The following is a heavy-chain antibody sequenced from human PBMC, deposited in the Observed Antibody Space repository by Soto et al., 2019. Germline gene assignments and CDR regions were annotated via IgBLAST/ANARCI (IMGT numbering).Heavy chain of an antibody. CDR2: IKHDGSEQ. CDR3: ARCSVVVVAAQDNWFDP. Sequence: GGSLRLSCAASGFTFSSYWMSWVRQAPGKGLEWVANIKHDGSEQYYVDSVKGRFTISRDNAKNSLYLQMNSLRAEDTAVYYCARCSVVVVAAQDNWFDPWAQGTLVTVSS. V-gene: IGHV3-7*03. J-gene: IGHJ5*02. D-gene: IGHD2-15*01. CDR1: GFTFSSYW.